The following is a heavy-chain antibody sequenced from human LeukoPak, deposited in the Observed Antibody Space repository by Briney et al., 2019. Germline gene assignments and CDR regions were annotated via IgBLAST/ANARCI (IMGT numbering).Heavy chain of an antibody. D-gene: IGHD5-18*01. CDR3: AREYGGGYSYGYYY. CDR2: VIPTLGIA. CDR1: GGTFSSYA. V-gene: IGHV1-69*04. J-gene: IGHJ4*02. Sequence: GSSVKVSCKASGGTFSSYAISWVRQAPGQGLELVGRVIPTLGIANYAQSFQGRVTITADKSTGTAYMQLSSLRSEDTAVYYCAREYGGGYSYGYYYWGQGTLVSVSS.